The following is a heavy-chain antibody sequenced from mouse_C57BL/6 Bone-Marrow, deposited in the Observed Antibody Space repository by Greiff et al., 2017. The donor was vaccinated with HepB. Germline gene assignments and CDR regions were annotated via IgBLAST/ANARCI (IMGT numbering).Heavy chain of an antibody. CDR1: GYTFTSYW. Sequence: QVQLKQPGAELVKPGASVKLSCKASGYTFTSYWMQWVKQRPGQGLEWIGEIDPSDSYTNYNQKFKDKATLTADKSSSTAYMQLSSLTYEDSAVYYCATTMRFAYWGQGTLVTVSA. D-gene: IGHD2-4*01. J-gene: IGHJ3*01. CDR2: IDPSDSYT. CDR3: ATTMRFAY. V-gene: IGHV1-50*01.